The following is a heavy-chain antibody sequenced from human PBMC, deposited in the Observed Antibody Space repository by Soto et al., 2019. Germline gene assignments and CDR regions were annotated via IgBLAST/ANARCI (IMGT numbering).Heavy chain of an antibody. Sequence: SVKVCCKAAGGTFIIYAISWVRQAPGQGLEWMGGIIPIFGTANYAQKFQGRVTITADESTSTAYMELSSLRSEDTAVYYCARADLSGKSIAARPSCMDVWGQGTTVIVPS. CDR1: GGTFIIYA. CDR2: IIPIFGTA. D-gene: IGHD6-6*01. V-gene: IGHV1-69*13. CDR3: ARADLSGKSIAARPSCMDV. J-gene: IGHJ6*02.